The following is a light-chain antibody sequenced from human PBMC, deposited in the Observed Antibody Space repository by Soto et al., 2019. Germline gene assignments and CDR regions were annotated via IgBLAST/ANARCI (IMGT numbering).Light chain of an antibody. Sequence: QSALTQPASVSGSPGQSITISCTGTSSDVGGYNYVSWYQQHPGKAPKLMIYDVSNRPSGVSNRFSGSKSGNTASLTFSWLQAEDEADYYCSSYTSSITPYVFGTGTKVTVL. CDR2: DVS. V-gene: IGLV2-14*01. CDR3: SSYTSSITPYV. CDR1: SSDVGGYNY. J-gene: IGLJ1*01.